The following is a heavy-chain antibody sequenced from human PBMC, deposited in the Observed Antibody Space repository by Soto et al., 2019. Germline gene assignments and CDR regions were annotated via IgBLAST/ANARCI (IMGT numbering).Heavy chain of an antibody. CDR3: ARERSQCFDY. CDR1: GGPISSGDYY. J-gene: IGHJ4*02. CDR2: IYYSGST. Sequence: SETLSLTCTVSGGPISSGDYYWSWIRQPPGKGLEWIGYIYYSGSTYYNPSLKSRVTISVDTSKNQFSLKLSSVTAADTAVYYCARERSQCFDYWGQGTLVTVSS. V-gene: IGHV4-30-4*01. D-gene: IGHD6-19*01.